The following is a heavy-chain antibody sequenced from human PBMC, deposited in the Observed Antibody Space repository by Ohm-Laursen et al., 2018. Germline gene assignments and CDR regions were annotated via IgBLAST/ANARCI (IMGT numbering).Heavy chain of an antibody. CDR3: AKDVSSDY. Sequence: SLRLSCAASGFTFSDYYMSWIRQAPGKGLEWISYITSSGDILYYVDSVKGRFTISRDNAKNSLYLQMNSLRAEDTAVYYCAKDVSSDYWGQGTLVTVSS. CDR1: GFTFSDYY. J-gene: IGHJ4*02. V-gene: IGHV3-11*01. D-gene: IGHD2/OR15-2a*01. CDR2: ITSSGDIL.